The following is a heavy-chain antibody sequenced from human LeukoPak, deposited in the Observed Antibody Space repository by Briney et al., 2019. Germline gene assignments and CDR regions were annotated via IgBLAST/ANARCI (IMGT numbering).Heavy chain of an antibody. Sequence: SGTLSLTCAVSGGSISSSNWWSWFRQPPGKGLEWIGEIYHSGSTNYNPSLKSRVTISVDKSKNQFSLKLSSVTAADTAVYYCARDRAFGQQLGMRGGVFDYWGQGTLVTVSS. V-gene: IGHV4-4*02. J-gene: IGHJ4*02. CDR1: GGSISSSNW. CDR2: IYHSGST. CDR3: ARDRAFGQQLGMRGGVFDY. D-gene: IGHD6-13*01.